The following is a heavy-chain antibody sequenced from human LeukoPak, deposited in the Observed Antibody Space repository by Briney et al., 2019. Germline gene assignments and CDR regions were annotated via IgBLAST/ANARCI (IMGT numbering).Heavy chain of an antibody. Sequence: KSSETLSLTCTVSGXSISGFHWSWIRQPPGKGLEWIGYIHYSGSTDYNPSLKSRVTISVDTSKNQFSLKLSSVTAADTAVYYCTRHLDYYGSGSYEYWGQGTLVTVSS. J-gene: IGHJ4*02. V-gene: IGHV4-59*08. D-gene: IGHD3-10*01. CDR3: TRHLDYYGSGSYEY. CDR2: IHYSGST. CDR1: GXSISGFH.